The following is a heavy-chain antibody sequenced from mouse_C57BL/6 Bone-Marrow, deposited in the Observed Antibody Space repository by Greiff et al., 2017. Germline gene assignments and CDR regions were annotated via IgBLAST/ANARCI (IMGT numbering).Heavy chain of an antibody. V-gene: IGHV3-6*01. D-gene: IGHD2-10*02. CDR3: ARGGYGNYGAWFAY. Sequence: ESGPGLVKPSQSLSLTCSVTGYSITSGYYWNWIRQFPGNKLEWMGYISYDGSNNYNPSLKNRISITRDTSKNQFFLKLNSVTTEDTATYYCARGGYGNYGAWFAYWGQGTLVTVSA. CDR2: ISYDGSN. CDR1: GYSITSGYY. J-gene: IGHJ3*01.